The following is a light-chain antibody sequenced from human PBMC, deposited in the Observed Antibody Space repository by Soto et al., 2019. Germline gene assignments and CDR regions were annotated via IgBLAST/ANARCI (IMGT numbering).Light chain of an antibody. V-gene: IGKV3-11*01. CDR3: QQRSKWRT. CDR1: QSVSSY. CDR2: DAS. J-gene: IGKJ1*01. Sequence: IVLTQSPATLSLSPWERATMCCRASQSVSSYLAWYQQKPGQAPRLLIYDASKRATGIPARFSGSGFGTDFTLTISSLEPEDFAVYYCQQRSKWRTFGQGTKVDIK.